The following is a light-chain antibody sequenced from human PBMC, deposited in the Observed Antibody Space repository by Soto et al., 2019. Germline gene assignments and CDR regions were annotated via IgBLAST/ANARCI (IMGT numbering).Light chain of an antibody. V-gene: IGKV1-5*01. CDR2: DAS. Sequence: DLRMTQSPSTLSASVGDRVTITCRASQSISSWLAWYQQKPGKAPKLLIYDASSLESGVPSRFSGSGSGTEFTLTISSLQPDDFATYYCQQYKSYSWTFGQGTKVEIK. J-gene: IGKJ1*01. CDR3: QQYKSYSWT. CDR1: QSISSW.